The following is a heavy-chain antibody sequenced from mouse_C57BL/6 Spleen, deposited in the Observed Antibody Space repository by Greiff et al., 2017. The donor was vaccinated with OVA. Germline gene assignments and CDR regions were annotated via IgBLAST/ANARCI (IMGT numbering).Heavy chain of an antibody. J-gene: IGHJ1*03. CDR3: ARGDYYGSSDWYFDV. Sequence: VKLQQPGAELVKPGASVKMSCKASGYTFTGYWITWVKQRPGQGLEWIGDIYPGSGSTNYNEKFKSKATLTVDTSSSTAYMQLSSLTSEDSAVYDCARGDYYGSSDWYFDVWGTGTTVTVSS. V-gene: IGHV1-55*01. CDR1: GYTFTGYW. D-gene: IGHD1-1*01. CDR2: IYPGSGST.